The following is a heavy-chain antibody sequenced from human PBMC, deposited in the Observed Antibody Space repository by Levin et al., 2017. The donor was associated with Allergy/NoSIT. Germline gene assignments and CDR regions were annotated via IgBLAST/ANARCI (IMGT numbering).Heavy chain of an antibody. J-gene: IGHJ4*02. Sequence: PGGSLRLSCAASGFRFSDYQMSWVRRGPGKGLDWVSHINRDGSSKHYADSVKGRFTISRDHDKTSLDLQMDSLRADAAAVYSSTRRHRFCYGWNCYLGPSDYWGQGTLVTVSS. CDR2: INRDGSSK. V-gene: IGHV3-11*01. CDR1: GFRFSDYQ. CDR3: TRRHRFCYGWNCYLGPSDY. D-gene: IGHD3-10*01.